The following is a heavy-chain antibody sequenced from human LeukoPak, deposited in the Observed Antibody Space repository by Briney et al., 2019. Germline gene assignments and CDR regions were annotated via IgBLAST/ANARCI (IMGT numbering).Heavy chain of an antibody. J-gene: IGHJ5*02. CDR1: GYTFTSYG. Sequence: GASVKVSCKASGYTFTSYGISWVRQAPGQGLEWMGWISAYNGNTNYAQKLQGRVTMTTDTSTSTAYMELSRLRSDDTAVYYCARGDNYYGSGSYRWFDPWGQGTLVTVSS. CDR3: ARGDNYYGSGSYRWFDP. D-gene: IGHD3-10*01. V-gene: IGHV1-18*01. CDR2: ISAYNGNT.